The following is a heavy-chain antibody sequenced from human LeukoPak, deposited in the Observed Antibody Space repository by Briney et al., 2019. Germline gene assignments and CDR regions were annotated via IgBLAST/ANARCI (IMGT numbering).Heavy chain of an antibody. V-gene: IGHV1-3*01. J-gene: IGHJ2*01. CDR1: GYTFTSYG. CDR3: ARVAGAVAGTVWRYFDL. D-gene: IGHD6-19*01. CDR2: INAGNGNT. Sequence: ASVKVSCKASGYTFTSYGISWVRQAPGQRLEWMGWINAGNGNTKYSQKFQGRVTITRDTSASTAYMELSSLRSEDTAVYYCARVAGAVAGTVWRYFDLWGRGTLVTVSS.